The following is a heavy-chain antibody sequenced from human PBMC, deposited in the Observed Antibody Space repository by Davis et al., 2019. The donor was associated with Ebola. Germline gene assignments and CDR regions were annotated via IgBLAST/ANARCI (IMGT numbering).Heavy chain of an antibody. D-gene: IGHD3-16*01. J-gene: IGHJ4*02. CDR3: TQDRGSILGVMVT. Sequence: SLKISCEASGFRFGDYGMHWVRQRPGKGLEWVSGIIWNGGSVAYADFVKGRFTISRDNARTSLYLQMNSLRDEDTAVYYCTQDRGSILGVMVTWGQGTLVTVSS. CDR2: IIWNGGSV. CDR1: GFRFGDYG. V-gene: IGHV3-9*01.